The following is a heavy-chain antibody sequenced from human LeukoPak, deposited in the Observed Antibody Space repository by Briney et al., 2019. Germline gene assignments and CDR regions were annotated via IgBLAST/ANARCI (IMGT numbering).Heavy chain of an antibody. Sequence: PSETLSLTCAVYGGSFSGYYWSWIRQPPGKGLEWIGEINHSGSTNYNPSLKSRATISVDTSKNQFSLKLSSVTAADTAVYYCARLENIVGAYYFDYWGQGTLVTVSS. D-gene: IGHD1-26*01. CDR2: INHSGST. J-gene: IGHJ4*02. V-gene: IGHV4-34*01. CDR3: ARLENIVGAYYFDY. CDR1: GGSFSGYY.